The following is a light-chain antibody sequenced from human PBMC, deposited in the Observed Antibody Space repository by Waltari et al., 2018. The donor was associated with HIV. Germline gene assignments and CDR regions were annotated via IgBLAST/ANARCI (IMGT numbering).Light chain of an antibody. J-gene: IGLJ1*01. CDR1: TSNIGGNP. V-gene: IGLV1-44*01. Sequence: QSVLAQPPSASGTPGQRVTISCSGSTSNIGGNPVSWYQQLPGTAPKLLIYSNNGGPAGVPDRLSGSTSGTSASLVISGLQSEDGADYYCAAWDDSLKGGAFGTGTKVTVL. CDR2: SNN. CDR3: AAWDDSLKGGA.